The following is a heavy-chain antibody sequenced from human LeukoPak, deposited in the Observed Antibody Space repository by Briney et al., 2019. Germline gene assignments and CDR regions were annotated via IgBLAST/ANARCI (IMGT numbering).Heavy chain of an antibody. V-gene: IGHV4-59*01. CDR1: GGSISNYY. Sequence: SETLSLTCPVSGGSISNYYYWTWIRQPPGKGLEWIGYVYYTGSTNFNPSLKSRVTMSLDTPRNQFSLKLTSLTAADTAVYYCARGAMATTPFFDYWGQGTLVTVSS. CDR2: VYYTGST. J-gene: IGHJ4*02. CDR3: ARGAMATTPFFDY. D-gene: IGHD5-24*01.